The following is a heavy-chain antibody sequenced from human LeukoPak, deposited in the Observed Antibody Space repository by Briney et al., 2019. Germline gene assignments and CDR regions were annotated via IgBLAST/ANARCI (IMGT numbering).Heavy chain of an antibody. D-gene: IGHD3-22*01. CDR3: ARGTGDSCKD. CDR1: NSAA. Sequence: NSAAWNWIRQSPSRGLEWLGRTYYRSKWRNDYAVSVKSRITISPDTSKNQFSLQLNSVTPEDTAVYYCARGTGDSCKDWGLGTLVTVSS. J-gene: IGHJ4*02. V-gene: IGHV6-1*01. CDR2: TYYRSKWRN.